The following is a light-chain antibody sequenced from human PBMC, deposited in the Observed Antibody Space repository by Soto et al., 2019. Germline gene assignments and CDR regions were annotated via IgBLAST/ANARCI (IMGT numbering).Light chain of an antibody. V-gene: IGKV1-12*01. Sequence: DIHMTQTPSSVSASVGDSAIINCRASQDISSWVAWYQQKPGKAPKLLISAASSWERGVARRFSDSGYGTDVTLIISILQHEDFETYVCQQGDSFPFTCGGGTKVAIK. CDR1: QDISSW. CDR2: AAS. CDR3: QQGDSFPFT. J-gene: IGKJ4*01.